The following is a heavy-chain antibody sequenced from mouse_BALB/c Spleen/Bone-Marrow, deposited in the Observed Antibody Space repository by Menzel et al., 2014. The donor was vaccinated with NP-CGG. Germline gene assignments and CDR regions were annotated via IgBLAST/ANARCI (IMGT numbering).Heavy chain of an antibody. Sequence: QVQLQQSGPELASPGVSVMISWQSFGYTLTDYALHWVNQSHAKSLERIGVISTYSGNTNYNQKFKGKATMTVDKSSSTVYMELARFRSEHAPTYYCPSCCSIRHGEDWDQEAIRTVST. CDR1: GYTLTDYA. D-gene: IGHD6-1*01. CDR2: ISTYSGNT. J-gene: IGHJ2*01. CDR3: PSCCSIRHGED. V-gene: IGHV1-67*01.